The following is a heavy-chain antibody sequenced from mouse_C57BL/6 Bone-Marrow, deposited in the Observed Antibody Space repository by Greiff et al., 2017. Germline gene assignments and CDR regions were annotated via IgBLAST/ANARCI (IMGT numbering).Heavy chain of an antibody. D-gene: IGHD2-4*01. CDR1: GYAFSSSW. CDR2: IYPGDGDT. J-gene: IGHJ3*01. V-gene: IGHV1-82*01. Sequence: QVQLQQSGPELVKPGASVKISCKASGYAFSSSWMNWVKQRPGKGLEWIGRIYPGDGDTNYNGKFKGKATLTADKSSSTAYMQLSSLTSEDSAVYFCAGPYYDYSWGQGTLVTVSA. CDR3: AGPYYDYS.